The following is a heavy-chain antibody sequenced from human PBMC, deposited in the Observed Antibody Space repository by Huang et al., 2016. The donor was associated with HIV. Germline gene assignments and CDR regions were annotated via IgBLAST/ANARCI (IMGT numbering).Heavy chain of an antibody. Sequence: QVQLVQSGAEVKKPGSSVKVSCKASGGTFRSYGISWVRQAPGQGLEWMGGIIPIFGTTNYAQKCQGRLTITADESTNTAYMDLSRLTSEDTAVYYCARRSDNDGQTYYYYMDVWGTGTTVTVSS. J-gene: IGHJ6*03. D-gene: IGHD1-1*01. CDR3: ARRSDNDGQTYYYYMDV. CDR1: GGTFRSYG. V-gene: IGHV1-69*13. CDR2: IIPIFGTT.